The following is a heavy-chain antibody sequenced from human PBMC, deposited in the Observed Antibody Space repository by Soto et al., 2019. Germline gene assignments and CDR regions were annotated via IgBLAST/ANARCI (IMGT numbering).Heavy chain of an antibody. J-gene: IGHJ4*02. CDR2: TYYRSKWYN. V-gene: IGHV6-1*01. D-gene: IGHD3-22*01. CDR1: GDSVSSNSAA. Sequence: SQTLSLTCAISGDSVSSNSAAWNWIRQSPSRGLEWLGRTYYRSKWYNDYAVSVKSRITINPDTSKNQFSLQLNSVTPEDTAVYYCARAVWDYYDSSGYYYFDYWGQGTLVTVSS. CDR3: ARAVWDYYDSSGYYYFDY.